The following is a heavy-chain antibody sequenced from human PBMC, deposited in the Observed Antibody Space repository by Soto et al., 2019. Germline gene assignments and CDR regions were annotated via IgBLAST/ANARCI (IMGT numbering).Heavy chain of an antibody. CDR2: IIPIFGTT. J-gene: IGHJ4*02. CDR3: ARGVGAYDFAY. V-gene: IGHV1-69*01. D-gene: IGHD1-26*01. Sequence: QVQLVQSGAEVKKPGSSVKVSCKASGGTFSTYAITWVRQAPGQGLEWLGGIIPIFGTTDYARKFQGRVTITAAESTSTVFIELSSLTSEDTAVYYCARGVGAYDFAYWGQGTLVTVSS. CDR1: GGTFSTYA.